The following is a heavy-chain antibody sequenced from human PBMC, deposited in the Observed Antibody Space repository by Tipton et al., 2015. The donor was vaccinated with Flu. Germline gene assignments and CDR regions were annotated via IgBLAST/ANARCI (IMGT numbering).Heavy chain of an antibody. J-gene: IGHJ4*02. CDR2: IYPDDSDT. CDR1: KYSFTSCW. Sequence: QSGAEVKKPGESLKISCKDSKYSFTSCWIGWVRQMPGKGLEWMGIIYPDDSDTRYSPSFQGQVTISADKSSSTAYLQWSSLKASDTATYYCARQDCSSGTCYIDSWGQGTLITVSS. V-gene: IGHV5-51*01. D-gene: IGHD2-2*02. CDR3: ARQDCSSGTCYIDS.